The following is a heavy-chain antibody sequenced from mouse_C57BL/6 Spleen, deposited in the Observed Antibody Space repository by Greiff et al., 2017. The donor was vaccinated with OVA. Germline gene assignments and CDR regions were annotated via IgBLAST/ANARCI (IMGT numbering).Heavy chain of an antibody. J-gene: IGHJ3*01. CDR2: IYPRSGNT. V-gene: IGHV1-81*01. Sequence: VQLQQSGAELARPGASVKLSCKASGYTFTSYGISWVKQRTGQGLEWIGEIYPRSGNTYYNEKFKGRATLTADKSSSTAYMELRSLTSAGSAVFLCERAGDITTVVATPAWFAYWGQGTLVTVSA. CDR3: ERAGDITTVVATPAWFAY. D-gene: IGHD1-1*01. CDR1: GYTFTSYG.